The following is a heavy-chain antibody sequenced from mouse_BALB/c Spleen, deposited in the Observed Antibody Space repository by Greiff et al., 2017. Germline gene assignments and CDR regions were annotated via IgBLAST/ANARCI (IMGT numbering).Heavy chain of an antibody. Sequence: EVMLVESGGGLVQPGGSLRLSCATSGFTFTDYYMSWVRQPPGKALEWLGFIRNKANGYTTEYSASVKGRFTISRDNSQSILYLQMNTLRAEDSATYYCARVDSDGYYPCYAMDYWGQGTSVTVSS. CDR3: ARVDSDGYYPCYAMDY. CDR1: GFTFTDYY. D-gene: IGHD2-3*01. V-gene: IGHV7-3*02. CDR2: IRNKANGYTT. J-gene: IGHJ4*01.